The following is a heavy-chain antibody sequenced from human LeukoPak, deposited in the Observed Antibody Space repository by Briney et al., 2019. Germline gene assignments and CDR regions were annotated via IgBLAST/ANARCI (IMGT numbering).Heavy chain of an antibody. J-gene: IGHJ6*02. Sequence: GGSLRLSCAASGFSFTEWWMQWVRQAPGEGLVWLSHMNGDGSRISYADSAKGRFTISRDNAKKMLYLQVNSLRDEDTAVYYCAGENYFGLDVWGQGTTVTVSS. CDR2: MNGDGSRI. CDR1: GFSFTEWW. V-gene: IGHV3-74*01. CDR3: AGENYFGLDV.